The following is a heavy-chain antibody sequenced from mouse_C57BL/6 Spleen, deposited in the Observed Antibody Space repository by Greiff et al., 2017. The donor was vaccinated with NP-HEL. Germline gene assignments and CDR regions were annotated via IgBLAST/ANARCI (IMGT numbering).Heavy chain of an antibody. CDR3: ADWSYAMDY. CDR2: IYPGDGDT. V-gene: IGHV1-82*01. J-gene: IGHJ4*01. Sequence: VQLQQSGPELVKPGASVKISCKASGYAFSSSWMNWVKQRPGKGLEWIGRIYPGDGDTNYNGKFKGKATLTADKSSSTAYMQRSSLTSEDSAVYFCADWSYAMDYWGQGTSVTVSS. D-gene: IGHD2-13*01. CDR1: GYAFSSSW.